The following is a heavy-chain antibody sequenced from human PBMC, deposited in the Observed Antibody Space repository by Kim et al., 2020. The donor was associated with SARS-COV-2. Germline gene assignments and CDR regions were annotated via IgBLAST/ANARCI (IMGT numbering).Heavy chain of an antibody. D-gene: IGHD1-1*01. V-gene: IGHV3-23*01. Sequence: GGSLRLSCAASGFTFSSYAMTWVRQAPGKGLQWVSTISGSGGTTYYADSVKGRLTISRDNSKNTLYLQMNSLRAEDTAVYYCAKDRPSNWNDDKYNTAQNWFDSWGQGTLVTVSS. CDR1: GFTFSSYA. CDR3: AKDRPSNWNDDKYNTAQNWFDS. J-gene: IGHJ5*01. CDR2: ISGSGGTT.